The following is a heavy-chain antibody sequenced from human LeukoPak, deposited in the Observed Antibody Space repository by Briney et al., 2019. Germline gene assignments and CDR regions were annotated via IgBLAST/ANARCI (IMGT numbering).Heavy chain of an antibody. J-gene: IGHJ6*02. CDR1: GGSISSYY. CDR3: ARESADYGDRYYYGMDV. CDR2: TYTSGST. V-gene: IGHV4-4*07. D-gene: IGHD4-17*01. Sequence: SETLSLTCTVSGGSISSYYWSWIRQPAGKGLEWIGRTYTSGSTNYNPSLKSRVTMSVDTSKNQFSLKLSSVTAADTAVYYCARESADYGDRYYYGMDVWGQGTTVTVSS.